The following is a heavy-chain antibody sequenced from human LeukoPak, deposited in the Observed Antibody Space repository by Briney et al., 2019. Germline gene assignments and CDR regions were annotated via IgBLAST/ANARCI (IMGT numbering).Heavy chain of an antibody. D-gene: IGHD6-13*01. CDR2: ISYDGSNK. Sequence: GRSLRLSCAASGFTFSSYGMHWVRQAPGKGLEWVAVISYDGSNKYYADSVKGRFTISRDNSKNTLYLQVNSLRAEDTAVYYCAKESQYSSSWTYRYYYYGMDVWGQGTTVTVSS. J-gene: IGHJ6*02. CDR1: GFTFSSYG. V-gene: IGHV3-30*18. CDR3: AKESQYSSSWTYRYYYYGMDV.